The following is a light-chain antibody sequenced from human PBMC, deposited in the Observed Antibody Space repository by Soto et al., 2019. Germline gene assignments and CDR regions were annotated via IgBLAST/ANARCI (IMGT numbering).Light chain of an antibody. V-gene: IGLV2-14*01. CDR1: GSDIGYYDY. Sequence: QSALTQPASVSGSPGQSITISCTGTGSDIGYYDYVSWYQHHSGKAPKLIIYEVNNRPSGVSNRFSGSKSVNTASLTISGLQAEDEADYYCSSHSSSSAYYVFGTGTKVTV. CDR2: EVN. CDR3: SSHSSSSAYYV. J-gene: IGLJ1*01.